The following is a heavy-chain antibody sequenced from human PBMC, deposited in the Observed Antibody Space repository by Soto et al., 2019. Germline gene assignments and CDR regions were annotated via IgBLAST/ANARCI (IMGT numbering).Heavy chain of an antibody. CDR3: ARSGDNYNRLDY. J-gene: IGHJ4*02. D-gene: IGHD1-1*01. CDR2: SSNSGTFS. V-gene: IGHV3-11*06. CDR1: GFTFSDYY. Sequence: PGGSLRRSCEGYGFTFSDYYISWIRQAPGKGLEWISYSSNSGTFSRYADSVKGSFSISRDNTKNLLYLQMNSLRAEDTAVYYCARSGDNYNRLDYWGQGTPVTVSS.